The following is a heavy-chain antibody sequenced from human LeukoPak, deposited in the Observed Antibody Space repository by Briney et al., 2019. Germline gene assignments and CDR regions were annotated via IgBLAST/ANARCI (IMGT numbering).Heavy chain of an antibody. CDR1: GFTFSSYG. J-gene: IGHJ3*02. CDR3: AKMTGYGNVNDAFDI. Sequence: GGSLRLSCEASGFTFSSYGMHWVRQAPGKGLEWVAVIWYDGSNKYYADSVKGRFTISRDNSKNTLYLQMNSLRAEDTAVYYCAKMTGYGNVNDAFDIWGQGTMVTVSS. CDR2: IWYDGSNK. D-gene: IGHD4-17*01. V-gene: IGHV3-33*06.